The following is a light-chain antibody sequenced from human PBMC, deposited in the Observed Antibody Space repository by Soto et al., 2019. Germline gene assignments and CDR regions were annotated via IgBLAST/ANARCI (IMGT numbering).Light chain of an antibody. CDR1: QSITSY. CDR2: DAA. Sequence: DIQMTQSPSSLSVSVGDRVTISCRASQSITSYFNWYQQKPETAPNLLNDDAATSQSMLPSLFSGSSAATEYTINISIQQPDDVATYCCQHGYDAPSKFGQGTKVDNK. J-gene: IGKJ1*01. V-gene: IGKV1-39*01. CDR3: QHGYDAPSK.